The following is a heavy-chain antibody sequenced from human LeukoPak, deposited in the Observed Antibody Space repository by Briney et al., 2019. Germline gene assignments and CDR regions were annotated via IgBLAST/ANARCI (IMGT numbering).Heavy chain of an antibody. V-gene: IGHV1-2*02. CDR1: GYTFSGYY. CDR2: INPNSGAT. CDR3: ARHPYSGSYHFDY. Sequence: ASVKVSCKASGYTFSGYYMHWVRQAPGQGLEWMGRINPNSGATNSAQKFQGRVTMTRDTSISTAYMELSRLTSDDTAVYYCARHPYSGSYHFDYWGQGTLVTVSS. D-gene: IGHD1-26*01. J-gene: IGHJ4*02.